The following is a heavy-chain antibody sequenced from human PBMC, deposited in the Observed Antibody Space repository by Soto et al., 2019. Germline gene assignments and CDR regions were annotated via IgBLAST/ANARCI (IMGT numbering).Heavy chain of an antibody. CDR3: ARGIPDYYGSGSYLLDNWFDP. D-gene: IGHD3-10*01. V-gene: IGHV4-34*01. Sequence: SETLSLTCAVYGGSFSAYDLTWLRQPPGTGLEWIGEINHSGSTNYNPSLKSRVTISVDTSKNQFSLKLSSVTAADTAVYYCARGIPDYYGSGSYLLDNWFDPWGQGTLVTVSS. CDR2: INHSGST. J-gene: IGHJ5*02. CDR1: GGSFSAYD.